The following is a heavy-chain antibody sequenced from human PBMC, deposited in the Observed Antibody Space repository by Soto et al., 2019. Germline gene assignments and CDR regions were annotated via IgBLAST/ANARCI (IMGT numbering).Heavy chain of an antibody. CDR1: GFTFSSYD. D-gene: IGHD2-15*01. CDR3: AKDEVFCSSGSCYYFGMDV. V-gene: IGHV3-23*01. J-gene: IGHJ6*02. Sequence: VGSLRLSCAASGFTFSSYDMTWVRQAPGKGLEWVSSINTGGSRAYYADSVKGRFTISRDNSKNTLFLQMNSLRAEDTAVYYCAKDEVFCSSGSCYYFGMDVWGQGTTVTVSS. CDR2: INTGGSRA.